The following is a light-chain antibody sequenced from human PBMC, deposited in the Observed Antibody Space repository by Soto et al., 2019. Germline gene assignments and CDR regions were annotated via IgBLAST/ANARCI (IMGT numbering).Light chain of an antibody. Sequence: QAVVTQEPSLTVSPGGKVTLTCASSTGAVTSGHYPYWFQQKPGQAPRTLIYDTSNKHSWTPARFSGSLLGGKPALTLSGAQPEDEAEYFCLLSYGGARRVFGGGTKLTVL. J-gene: IGLJ2*01. CDR2: DTS. V-gene: IGLV7-46*01. CDR1: TGAVTSGHY. CDR3: LLSYGGARRV.